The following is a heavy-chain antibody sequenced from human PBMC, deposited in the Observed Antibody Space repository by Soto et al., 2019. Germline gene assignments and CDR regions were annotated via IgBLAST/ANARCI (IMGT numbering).Heavy chain of an antibody. D-gene: IGHD3-10*01. CDR3: AKLGPYGSESYSFRYNWIDP. CDR1: GYTFTSYY. Sequence: ASVKVSCKASGYTFTSYYMHCVRQAPGQRLEWMGIINPSGGSTSYAQKFQGRVTMTRDTSTSTVYMELSSLRSEDTAVYHCAKLGPYGSESYSFRYNWIDPWGQGTLVTVSS. J-gene: IGHJ5*02. V-gene: IGHV1-46*01. CDR2: INPSGGST.